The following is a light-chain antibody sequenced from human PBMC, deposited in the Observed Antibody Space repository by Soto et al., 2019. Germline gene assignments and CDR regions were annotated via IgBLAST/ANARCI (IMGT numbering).Light chain of an antibody. Sequence: EIVLTRSPATLSLSPGERATLSCRASQSVSSYLAWYQQKPGQAPRLLIYDASNRATGIPARFSGSGSGTDFTLTISSLEPEDFAVYFCQHRSDWPPITFGQGTRLEIK. V-gene: IGKV3-11*01. CDR2: DAS. J-gene: IGKJ5*01. CDR3: QHRSDWPPIT. CDR1: QSVSSY.